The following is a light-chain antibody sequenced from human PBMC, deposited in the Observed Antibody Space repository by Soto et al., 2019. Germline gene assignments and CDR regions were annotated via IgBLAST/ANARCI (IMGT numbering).Light chain of an antibody. Sequence: DIQMTQSPSNLSGSVGDRLTITCRASQSISSWLAWYQQKPGKAPKILIYKASTLTSGVPSRLSGSGSGTEFTLTISSLQPDDFATDYCQHYNSYSEAFGQGTKV. V-gene: IGKV1-5*03. CDR3: QHYNSYSEA. CDR1: QSISSW. J-gene: IGKJ1*01. CDR2: KAS.